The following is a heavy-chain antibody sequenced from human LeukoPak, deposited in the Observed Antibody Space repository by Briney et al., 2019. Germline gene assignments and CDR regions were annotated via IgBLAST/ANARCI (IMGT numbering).Heavy chain of an antibody. Sequence: ASVKVSCKASGYTFTAYGISWLRQAPGQRPEWLAWISPYTGDTKYAEALGGRLTVTRDTSTTTVFMQLRSLRSDDTALYFCGRDQGSRHYPRYYDLWGRGTLVTVAS. CDR1: GYTFTAYG. D-gene: IGHD3-3*01. CDR2: ISPYTGDT. J-gene: IGHJ2*01. V-gene: IGHV1-18*01. CDR3: GRDQGSRHYPRYYDL.